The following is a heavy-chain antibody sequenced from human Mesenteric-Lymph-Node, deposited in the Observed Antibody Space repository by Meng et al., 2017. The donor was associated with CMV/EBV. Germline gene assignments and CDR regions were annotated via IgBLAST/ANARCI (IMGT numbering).Heavy chain of an antibody. V-gene: IGHV3-7*01. CDR1: GLTFSSYG. J-gene: IGHJ2*01. Sequence: SGLTFSSYGVSWVRQAPGKGLEWVANIKQDGSEKYYVDSVKSRFTISRDNAKNSLYLQMNSLRVEDTAVYYCARDKGWYGGVGYFDLWGRGTLVTVSS. CDR2: IKQDGSEK. D-gene: IGHD6-19*01. CDR3: ARDKGWYGGVGYFDL.